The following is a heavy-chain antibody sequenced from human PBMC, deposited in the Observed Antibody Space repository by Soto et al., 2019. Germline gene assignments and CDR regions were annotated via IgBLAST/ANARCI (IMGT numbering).Heavy chain of an antibody. CDR1: GFTFSNYW. V-gene: IGHV3-74*03. D-gene: IGHD5-12*01. Sequence: EVRMVESGGGLVQPGGSLRLSCTASGFTFSNYWMHCVRQAPGKGLVWVSRIISDASSATYADSVKGRFTISRDNTKNTLYLQMNSLRAEDTAIYYCASYRHILPTITDYWGQGILVTVSS. CDR3: ASYRHILPTITDY. CDR2: IISDASSA. J-gene: IGHJ4*02.